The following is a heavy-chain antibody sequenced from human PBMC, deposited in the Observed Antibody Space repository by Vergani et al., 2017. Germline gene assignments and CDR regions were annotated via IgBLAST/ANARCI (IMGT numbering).Heavy chain of an antibody. Sequence: EVKLVQSGADVKKPGESLRISCKGSGYSFTSYWISWVRQMPGKGLEWMGRIDPSDSYTNYSPSFQGHVTISADKSISTAYLQWSSLKASDTAMYYCARQVAVAGKWWGPYYYYGMDVWGQGTTVTVSS. CDR3: ARQVAVAGKWWGPYYYYGMDV. V-gene: IGHV5-10-1*01. D-gene: IGHD6-19*01. CDR1: GYSFTSYW. CDR2: IDPSDSYT. J-gene: IGHJ6*02.